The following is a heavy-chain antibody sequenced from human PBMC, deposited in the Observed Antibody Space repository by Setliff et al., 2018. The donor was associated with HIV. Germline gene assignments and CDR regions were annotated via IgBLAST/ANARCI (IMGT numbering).Heavy chain of an antibody. CDR1: GFTFNNYA. V-gene: IGHV3-30*04. Sequence: GGSLRLSCAASGFTFNNYAMHWVRQAPGKGPECVAVISDDGSTKHYGDSVKGRFTISRDNAKNTVYLQMNSLRAEDTAVYYCVRVVTIFSTGPHFDPWGQGTLVTVSS. CDR2: ISDDGSTK. J-gene: IGHJ5*02. CDR3: VRVVTIFSTGPHFDP. D-gene: IGHD3-3*01.